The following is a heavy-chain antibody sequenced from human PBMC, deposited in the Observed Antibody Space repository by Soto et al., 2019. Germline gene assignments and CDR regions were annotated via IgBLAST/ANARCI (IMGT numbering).Heavy chain of an antibody. J-gene: IGHJ4*02. CDR3: ARRPKYYYDSSGYGA. D-gene: IGHD3-22*01. CDR2: IYYSGST. V-gene: IGHV4-39*01. Sequence: SETLSLTCTVSGGSISSSSYYWGWIRQPPGKGLEWIGSIYYSGSTYYNPSLKSRVTISVDTSKNQFSLKLSSVTAADTAVYYCARRPKYYYDSSGYGAWGQGTLVTVSS. CDR1: GGSISSSSYY.